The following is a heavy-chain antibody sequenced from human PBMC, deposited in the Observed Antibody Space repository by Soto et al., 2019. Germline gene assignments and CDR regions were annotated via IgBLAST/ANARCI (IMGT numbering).Heavy chain of an antibody. J-gene: IGHJ6*02. CDR3: AKDGGHGARMHICGMDV. D-gene: IGHD2-21*01. V-gene: IGHV1-18*01. CDR2: ISGRSGGT. Sequence: QGQLVQSGVEVKKPGASVRVSCKASGYPFTNYGINWVRLAPGQGLEWMGRISGRSGGTNYGPKFRDRITMATDTSSKTAYMELRRLRFDDTAVYYWAKDGGHGARMHICGMDVWGQGTTVTVSS. CDR1: GYPFTNYG.